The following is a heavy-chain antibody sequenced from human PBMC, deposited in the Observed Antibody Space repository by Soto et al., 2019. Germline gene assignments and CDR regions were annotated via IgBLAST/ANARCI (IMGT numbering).Heavy chain of an antibody. Sequence: QEQLVESGGGVVQPGRSLRLSCSASGFTFSSYGMHWVRQAPGKGLEWVAVIWYDGSGDFYADSVKGRFTVSRDNSKNILHLQMSSLRAEDTAVYYCTRSNSIVWGLYYYYDMDVWGQGTTVTVSS. CDR2: IWYDGSGD. CDR1: GFTFSSYG. J-gene: IGHJ6*02. D-gene: IGHD3-10*01. CDR3: TRSNSIVWGLYYYYDMDV. V-gene: IGHV3-33*01.